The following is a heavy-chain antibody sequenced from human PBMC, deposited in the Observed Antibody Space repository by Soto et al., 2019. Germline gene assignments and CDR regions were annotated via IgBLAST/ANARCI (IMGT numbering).Heavy chain of an antibody. CDR3: ARDGLYCSSTSCYSGWFDP. V-gene: IGHV3-11*01. Sequence: PGGSLRLSCAASGFTFSDYYMSWIRQAPGKGLEWVSYISSSGSTIYYADSVKGRFTISRDNAKNSLYLQMNSLRAEDTAVYYCARDGLYCSSTSCYSGWFDPWGQGTLVTVSS. CDR1: GFTFSDYY. D-gene: IGHD2-2*01. J-gene: IGHJ5*02. CDR2: ISSSGSTI.